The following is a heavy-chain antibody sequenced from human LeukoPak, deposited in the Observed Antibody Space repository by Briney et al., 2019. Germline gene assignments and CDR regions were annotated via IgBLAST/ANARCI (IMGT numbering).Heavy chain of an antibody. V-gene: IGHV4-34*01. CDR3: ARGRPHSGSYIA. D-gene: IGHD1-26*01. Sequence: SETLSLTCAVYGGSFSGYYWSWIRQPPGKGLEWIGEINHSGSTNYNPSLKSRVTISVDTSKNQFSLKLSSVTAAATAVYYCARGRPHSGSYIAWGQGTLVTVSS. J-gene: IGHJ4*02. CDR2: INHSGST. CDR1: GGSFSGYY.